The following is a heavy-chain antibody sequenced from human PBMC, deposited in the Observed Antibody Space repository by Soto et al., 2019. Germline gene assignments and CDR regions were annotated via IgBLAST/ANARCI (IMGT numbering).Heavy chain of an antibody. CDR2: IYYSGST. CDR3: ATDSSSWYYGMDV. J-gene: IGHJ6*02. Sequence: SETLSLTCTVSGGSISSYYWSWIRQHPGKGLEWIGYIYYSGSTYYNPSLKSRVTISVDTSKNQFSLKASDTAMYYCATDSSSWYYGMDVWGQGTTVTVSS. V-gene: IGHV4-59*06. D-gene: IGHD6-13*01. CDR1: GGSISSYY.